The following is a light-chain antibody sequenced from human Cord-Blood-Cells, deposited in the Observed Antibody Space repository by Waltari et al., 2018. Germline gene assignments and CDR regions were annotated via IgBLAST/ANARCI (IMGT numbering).Light chain of an antibody. J-gene: IGLJ3*02. Sequence: QSALTQPASVSGSPGQSITISCTGTSSDVGSYNLGSWYQQHPGKAPKLMIYEGSKRPSGVSNRFSGSKSGNTASLTISGLQAEDEADYYCCSYAGSSNWVFGGGTKLTVL. CDR1: SSDVGSYNL. CDR3: CSYAGSSNWV. V-gene: IGLV2-23*01. CDR2: EGS.